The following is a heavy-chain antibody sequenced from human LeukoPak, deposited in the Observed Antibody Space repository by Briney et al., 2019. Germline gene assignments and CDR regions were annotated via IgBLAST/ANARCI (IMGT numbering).Heavy chain of an antibody. J-gene: IGHJ2*01. V-gene: IGHV3-7*01. CDR2: IKQDGSEK. Sequence: GGPLRLSCAASGFSFSSSWMNWVRQAPGKGLEWVANIKQDGSEKYYVDSVKGRFTISRDNAKNSLYLQMNSLRAEDTAVYYCARDRFGDEGYFDLWGRGTLVTVSS. CDR1: GFSFSSSW. CDR3: ARDRFGDEGYFDL. D-gene: IGHD2-21*02.